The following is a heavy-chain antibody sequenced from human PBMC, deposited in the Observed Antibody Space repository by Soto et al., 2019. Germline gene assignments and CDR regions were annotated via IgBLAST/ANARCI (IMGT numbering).Heavy chain of an antibody. V-gene: IGHV4-31*03. CDR1: GGSISSGGYY. CDR2: IYYSGST. J-gene: IGHJ5*02. Sequence: PSETLSLTCTVSGGSISSGGYYWSWIRQHPGKGLEWIGYIYYSGSTYYSPSLKSRVTISVDTSKNQFSLKLSSVTAADTAVYYCARVFSDSSSFFDPWGQGTLVTVSS. CDR3: ARVFSDSSSFFDP. D-gene: IGHD6-13*01.